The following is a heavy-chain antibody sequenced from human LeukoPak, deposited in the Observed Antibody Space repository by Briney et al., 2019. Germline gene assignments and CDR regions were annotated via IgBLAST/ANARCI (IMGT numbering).Heavy chain of an antibody. D-gene: IGHD3-10*01. Sequence: ASVKVSCKASGYTFTSYGINWVRQAPGQGREWMGWISAYNGNTDYAQKFQGRVTMTTDTSTSTAYMELRSLRSDDTAVYYCARGDPAYGSGTDLYDYWGQGTLVTVSS. CDR2: ISAYNGNT. V-gene: IGHV1-18*01. CDR1: GYTFTSYG. J-gene: IGHJ4*02. CDR3: ARGDPAYGSGTDLYDY.